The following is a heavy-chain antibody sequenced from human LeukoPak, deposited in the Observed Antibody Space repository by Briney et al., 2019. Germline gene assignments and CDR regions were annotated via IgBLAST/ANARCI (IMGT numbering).Heavy chain of an antibody. V-gene: IGHV5-51*01. CDR1: GYSFTSYW. D-gene: IGHD1-26*01. J-gene: IGHJ3*02. CDR2: IYPGDSDT. CDR3: ARRLIVDAFDI. Sequence: GESLKISCKGSGYSFTSYWIGWVRQMPGKGLEWMGIIYPGDSDTTYSPSFQGQVTFSVDRSISTAYLQWSSLKASDTAMYYCARRLIVDAFDIWGQGTMVTVSS.